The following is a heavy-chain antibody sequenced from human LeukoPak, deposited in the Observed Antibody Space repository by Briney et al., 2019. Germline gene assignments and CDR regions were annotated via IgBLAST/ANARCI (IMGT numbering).Heavy chain of an antibody. Sequence: GESLKISCKGSGYTYTNYWIGWVRQMPGKGLEWMGTFYPSDSTTRYSPSFQGQVTISADKSFSTAYLQWSSLKASDTGMYYCARRYCSSFACFSPLDYWGQGTLVTVSS. V-gene: IGHV5-51*01. CDR2: FYPSDSTT. J-gene: IGHJ4*02. D-gene: IGHD2-2*01. CDR3: ARRYCSSFACFSPLDY. CDR1: GYTYTNYW.